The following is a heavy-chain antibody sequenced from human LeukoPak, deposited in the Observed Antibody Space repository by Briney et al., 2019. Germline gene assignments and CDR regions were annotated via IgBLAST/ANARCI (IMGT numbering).Heavy chain of an antibody. CDR3: ARSIKGDSDH. J-gene: IGHJ4*02. V-gene: IGHV3-48*04. Sequence: GGSLRLSCAASGLTFSSYWMTWVRQAPGKGLDWVSYISSSGTTVYYADSVRGRFTVSRDNGKNSLYLEMNSLRAEDTAVYYCARSIKGDSDHWGQGTLVTVSS. CDR2: ISSSGTTV. D-gene: IGHD3-10*01. CDR1: GLTFSSYW.